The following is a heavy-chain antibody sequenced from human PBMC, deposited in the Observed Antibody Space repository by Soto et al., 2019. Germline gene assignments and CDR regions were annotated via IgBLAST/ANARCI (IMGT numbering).Heavy chain of an antibody. CDR2: IYTSGST. V-gene: IGHV4-4*07. D-gene: IGHD3-3*01. J-gene: IGHJ6*02. CDR1: GGSISSYY. CDR3: ARASPPSYDFWSGLYYYYGMDV. Sequence: SETLSLTCTVSGGSISSYYCSWIRQPAGKGLEWIGRIYTSGSTNYNPSLKSRVTMSVDTSKNQFSLKLSSVTAADTAVYYCARASPPSYDFWSGLYYYYGMDVWGQGTTVTVSS.